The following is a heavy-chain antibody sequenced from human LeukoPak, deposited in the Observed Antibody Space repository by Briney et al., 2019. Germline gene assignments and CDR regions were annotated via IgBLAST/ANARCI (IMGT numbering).Heavy chain of an antibody. Sequence: PGGSLRLSCAASGFTFSTYWMHWVRQASGKGLVWVSRINPDGSTTSYADSVKGRFTISRDNAKNTLYLQMNSLRAEDTAVYYCAKGLKYSSGWYYFDYWGQGTLVTVSS. V-gene: IGHV3-74*01. D-gene: IGHD6-19*01. J-gene: IGHJ4*02. CDR1: GFTFSTYW. CDR2: INPDGSTT. CDR3: AKGLKYSSGWYYFDY.